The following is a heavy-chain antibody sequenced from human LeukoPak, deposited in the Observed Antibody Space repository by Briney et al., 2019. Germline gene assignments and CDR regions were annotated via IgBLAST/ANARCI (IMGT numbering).Heavy chain of an antibody. J-gene: IGHJ4*02. Sequence: GASVKVSCEASRYTFTDYYMHWVRQAPGQGLEWMGWINPNSGGTNYAQKFQGRVTLTRDTSISTVYMELSRLTSGDTAVYYCARGYDLLSYFDYWGQGTLVTVSS. CDR1: RYTFTDYY. D-gene: IGHD3-9*01. CDR3: ARGYDLLSYFDY. V-gene: IGHV1-2*02. CDR2: INPNSGGT.